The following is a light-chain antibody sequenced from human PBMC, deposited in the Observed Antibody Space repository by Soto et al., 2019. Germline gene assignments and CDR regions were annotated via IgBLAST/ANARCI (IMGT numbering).Light chain of an antibody. CDR2: EVS. CDR1: SSDVGEENY. Sequence: QSVLTQPPSASGSPGQSVTITCSGTSSDVGEENYVSWYQQHPGKVPKLILYEVSKRPSGVPDRFSGSGSGNTASLTVSGLQAEDEADYYCSSFAGSPVVFGGGTKRTVL. V-gene: IGLV2-8*01. CDR3: SSFAGSPVV. J-gene: IGLJ2*01.